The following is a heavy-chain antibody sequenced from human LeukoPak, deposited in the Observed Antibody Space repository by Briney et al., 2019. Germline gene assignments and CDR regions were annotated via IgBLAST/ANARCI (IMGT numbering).Heavy chain of an antibody. J-gene: IGHJ4*02. CDR2: ILYDGSNK. Sequence: GGSLRLSCAASGFTFSSHALHWVRQAPGKGLEWVAVILYDGSNKYYADPVKGRFTISRDNSRNTLYLQMNSLRGEDTAVYYCARDARYSSTPQYYFDYWGQGTLVTVSS. CDR1: GFTFSSHA. D-gene: IGHD6-13*01. V-gene: IGHV3-30*03. CDR3: ARDARYSSTPQYYFDY.